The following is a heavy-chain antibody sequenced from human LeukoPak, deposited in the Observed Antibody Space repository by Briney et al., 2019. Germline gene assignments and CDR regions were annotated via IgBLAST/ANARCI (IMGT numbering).Heavy chain of an antibody. J-gene: IGHJ4*02. V-gene: IGHV3-11*04. CDR2: ISSSGSTI. Sequence: GGSLRLSCAASGFTFSDYYMSWIRQAPGKGLEWVSYISSSGSTIYYADSVKGRFAISRDNAKNSLYLQMNSLRAEDTAVYYCASSGVDFWSGYYTRFDYWGQGTLVTVSS. CDR1: GFTFSDYY. CDR3: ASSGVDFWSGYYTRFDY. D-gene: IGHD3-3*01.